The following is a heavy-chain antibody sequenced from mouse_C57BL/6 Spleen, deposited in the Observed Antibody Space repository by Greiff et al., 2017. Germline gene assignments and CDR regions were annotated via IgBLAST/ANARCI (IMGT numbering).Heavy chain of an antibody. Sequence: VQLQQSGPVLVKPGASVKMSCKASGYTFTDYYMNWVKQSHGKSLEWIGVINPYNGGTSYNQKFKGKATLTVDKSSSTAYMELNSLTSEDSAVYYGARMGTTVVDDKDYWGQGTSVTVSS. CDR3: ARMGTTVVDDKDY. D-gene: IGHD1-1*01. V-gene: IGHV1-19*01. CDR1: GYTFTDYY. CDR2: INPYNGGT. J-gene: IGHJ4*01.